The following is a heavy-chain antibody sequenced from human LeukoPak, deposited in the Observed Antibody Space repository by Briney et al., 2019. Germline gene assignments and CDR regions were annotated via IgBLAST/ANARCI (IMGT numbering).Heavy chain of an antibody. J-gene: IGHJ6*03. Sequence: SETLSLTCSVSGDSISSSSSYWGWIRQPPGKGLEWIGSIYYSGSTYYNPSLKSRVTISVDTSKNQFSLKLSSVTAADTAVYYCARGERYYDILTGYYNYYYMDVWGKGTTVTVSS. D-gene: IGHD3-9*01. CDR2: IYYSGST. CDR3: ARGERYYDILTGYYNYYYMDV. V-gene: IGHV4-39*07. CDR1: GDSISSSSSY.